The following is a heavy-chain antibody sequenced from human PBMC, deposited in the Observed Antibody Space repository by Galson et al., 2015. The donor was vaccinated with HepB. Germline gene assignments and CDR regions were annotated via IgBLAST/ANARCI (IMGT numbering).Heavy chain of an antibody. Sequence: SLRLSCAASGFTFSDYYMSWIRQAPGKGLEWVSYISSSSSYTNYADSVKGRFTISRDNAKNSLYLQMNSLRAEDTAVYYCARDVSLQQLASYFDYWGQGTLVTVSS. CDR3: ARDVSLQQLASYFDY. CDR2: ISSSSSYT. D-gene: IGHD6-13*01. CDR1: GFTFSDYY. V-gene: IGHV3-11*06. J-gene: IGHJ4*02.